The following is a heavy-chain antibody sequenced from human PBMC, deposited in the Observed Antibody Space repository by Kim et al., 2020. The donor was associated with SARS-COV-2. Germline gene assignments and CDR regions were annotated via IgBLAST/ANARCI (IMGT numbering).Heavy chain of an antibody. J-gene: IGHJ5*02. Sequence: KGRLAISRKTTKNTLYLQMNSLGAEETAVYYCGKDGRGVRGWFDPWGQGTLVTVSS. V-gene: IGHV3-23*01. CDR3: GKDGRGVRGWFDP. D-gene: IGHD3-10*01.